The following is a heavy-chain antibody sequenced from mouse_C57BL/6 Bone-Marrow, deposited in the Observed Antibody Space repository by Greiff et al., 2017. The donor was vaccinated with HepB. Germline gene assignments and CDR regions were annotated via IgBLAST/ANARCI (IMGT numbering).Heavy chain of an antibody. Sequence: VQLQQPGAELVKPGASVKMSCKASGYTFTSYWIPWVKQRPGQGLEWIGDIYPGSGSTNYNEKFKSKATLTVDTSSSTAYMQLSSLTSEDSAVYYGARWGKKSGRRRAYWGQGTLVTVSA. V-gene: IGHV1-55*01. J-gene: IGHJ3*01. D-gene: IGHD1-2*01. CDR2: IYPGSGST. CDR3: ARWGKKSGRRRAY. CDR1: GYTFTSYW.